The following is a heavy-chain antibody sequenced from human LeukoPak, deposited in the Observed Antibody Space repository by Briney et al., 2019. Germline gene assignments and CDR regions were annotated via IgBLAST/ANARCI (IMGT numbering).Heavy chain of an antibody. CDR1: GDSISSSGYY. CDR3: ARVRHPPSPALYSSSWKKYNWFDP. D-gene: IGHD6-13*01. J-gene: IGHJ5*02. CDR2: INHSGST. Sequence: SETLSLTCTVSGDSISSSGYYWSWIRQPPGKGLEWIGEINHSGSTNYNPSLKSRVTISVDTSKNQFSLKLSSVTAADTAVYYCARVRHPPSPALYSSSWKKYNWFDPWGQGTLVTVSS. V-gene: IGHV4-39*07.